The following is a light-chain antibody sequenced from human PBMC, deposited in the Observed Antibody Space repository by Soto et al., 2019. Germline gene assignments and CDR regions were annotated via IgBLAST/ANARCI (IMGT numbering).Light chain of an antibody. Sequence: EIVMTQSPATLSVSPGERATLSCRASQSVSSNLAWYQQKPGQAPTLLIYGASTRATGIPARFSGSGSGTEFTLTISSRKSEDFAIYFCQQYNNWPPDRTFGQGTKVEIK. CDR2: GAS. CDR1: QSVSSN. V-gene: IGKV3-15*01. CDR3: QQYNNWPPDRT. J-gene: IGKJ1*01.